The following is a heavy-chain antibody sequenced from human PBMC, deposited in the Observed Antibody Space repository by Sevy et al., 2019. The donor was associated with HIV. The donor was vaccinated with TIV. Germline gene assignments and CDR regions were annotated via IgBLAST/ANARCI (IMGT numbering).Heavy chain of an antibody. Sequence: GGSLRLSCAASGFTFSSYAMSWVRQAPGKGLEWVSAISGSGGSTYYADSVKGRFTISRDNSKNPLYLQMNSLRAEDTAVYYCAKDTDSSSWSMGYYFDYWGQGTLVTVSS. CDR3: AKDTDSSSWSMGYYFDY. V-gene: IGHV3-23*01. CDR2: ISGSGGST. D-gene: IGHD6-13*01. CDR1: GFTFSSYA. J-gene: IGHJ4*02.